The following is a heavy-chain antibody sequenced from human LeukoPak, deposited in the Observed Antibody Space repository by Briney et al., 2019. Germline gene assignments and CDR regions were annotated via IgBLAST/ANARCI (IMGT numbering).Heavy chain of an antibody. V-gene: IGHV3-23*01. CDR2: ISGSGGST. D-gene: IGHD3-22*01. J-gene: IGHJ6*04. Sequence: SGGSLRLSCAASGFTFSSYGMSWVRQAPGKGLEWVSAISGSGGSTYYADSVKGRFTISRDNSKNTLYLQMNSLRAEDTAVYYCAKDGTYYYDSSGYPEHSYWGKGTTVTISS. CDR1: GFTFSSYG. CDR3: AKDGTYYYDSSGYPEHSY.